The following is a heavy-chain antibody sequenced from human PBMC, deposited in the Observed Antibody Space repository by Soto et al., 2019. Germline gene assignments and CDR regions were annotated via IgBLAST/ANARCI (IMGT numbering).Heavy chain of an antibody. D-gene: IGHD3-10*02. V-gene: IGHV1-46*01. J-gene: IGHJ6*02. CDR3: ARDYVREAFRVGLTTTDDYYYYYGMDV. CDR1: GYTFTSYY. Sequence: ASVKVSCKASGYTFTSYYMHWVRQAPGQGLEWMGIINPSGGSTSYAQKFQGRVTMTRDTSTSTVYMELSSLRSEDTAVYYCARDYVREAFRVGLTTTDDYYYYYGMDVWGQGTTVTVSS. CDR2: INPSGGST.